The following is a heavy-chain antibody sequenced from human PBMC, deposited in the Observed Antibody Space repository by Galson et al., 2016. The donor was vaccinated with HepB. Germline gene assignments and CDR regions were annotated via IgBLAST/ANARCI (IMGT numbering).Heavy chain of an antibody. CDR2: IYHSGST. CDR1: GGSISSSNW. V-gene: IGHV4-4*02. CDR3: AREGGYYDSSGYSFFRH. Sequence: ETLSLTCAVSGGSISSSNWWSWVRQPPGKGLEWIGDIYHSGSTNYNPSLKSRVTISVDKSKNQFSLKLSSVTAADTAVYYCAREGGYYDSSGYSFFRHWGQGTLVTVSS. D-gene: IGHD3-22*01. J-gene: IGHJ1*01.